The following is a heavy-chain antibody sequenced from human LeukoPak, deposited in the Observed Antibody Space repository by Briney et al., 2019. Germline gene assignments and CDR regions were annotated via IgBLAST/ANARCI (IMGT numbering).Heavy chain of an antibody. CDR2: INTDGSIL. Sequence: GGSLRLSCAVSGFSVSSNYMGWVRQAPGKGLVWASLINTDGSILTYADSVRGRFTLSRDNAKNSLYLQMNSLRAEDTAVYYCARWPYSSSYYFDYWGQGTLVTVSS. J-gene: IGHJ4*02. V-gene: IGHV3-74*01. CDR3: ARWPYSSSYYFDY. CDR1: GFSVSSNY. D-gene: IGHD6-6*01.